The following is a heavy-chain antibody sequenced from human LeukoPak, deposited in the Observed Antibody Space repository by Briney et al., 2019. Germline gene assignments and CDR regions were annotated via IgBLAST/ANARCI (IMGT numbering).Heavy chain of an antibody. CDR1: GYTFTGYY. D-gene: IGHD3-22*01. J-gene: IGHJ4*02. CDR2: INPNSGGT. Sequence: ASVKVSCKASGYTFTGYYMHWVRQAPGQGLEWMGWINPNSGGTNYAQKVQGRVTMTRDTAISTAYMELSRLRSDDTAVYYCARAAHTYYYDSSGYYWGQGTLVTVSS. V-gene: IGHV1-2*02. CDR3: ARAAHTYYYDSSGYY.